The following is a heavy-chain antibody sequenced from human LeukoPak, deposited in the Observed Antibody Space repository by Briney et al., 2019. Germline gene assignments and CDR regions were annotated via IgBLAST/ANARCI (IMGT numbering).Heavy chain of an antibody. V-gene: IGHV3-66*01. CDR1: GFTISNNY. Sequence: GGSLRLSCAASGFTISNNYIRWLRQAPGKGLEWVSHIYSGGFTQFAGSVRGRFTMSRDSSKNTLYLQMNSLTAEDTAVYYCAKDIGSYYDYWGQGILVTVSS. J-gene: IGHJ4*02. D-gene: IGHD3-10*01. CDR2: IYSGGFT. CDR3: AKDIGSYYDY.